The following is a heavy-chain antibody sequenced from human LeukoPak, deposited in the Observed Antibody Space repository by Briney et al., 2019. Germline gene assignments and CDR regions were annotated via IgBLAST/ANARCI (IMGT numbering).Heavy chain of an antibody. J-gene: IGHJ6*02. CDR2: ISIYNGDT. Sequence: PWASVKVSCKASGYTFISYGITWVRQAPGQGLEWMGWISIYNGDTKYAQKLQGRVTMTTDTSTSTASMELRSLRSDDTAVYYCAIGKTKTTVTGYYYCGMDVWGQGTTVTVSS. CDR3: AIGKTKTTVTGYYYCGMDV. CDR1: GYTFISYG. V-gene: IGHV1-18*01. D-gene: IGHD4-11*01.